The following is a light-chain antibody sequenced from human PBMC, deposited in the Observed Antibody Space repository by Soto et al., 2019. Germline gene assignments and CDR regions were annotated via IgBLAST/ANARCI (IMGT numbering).Light chain of an antibody. CDR1: QSLNSR. V-gene: IGKV1-5*01. CDR3: QQYKSYST. J-gene: IGKJ1*01. Sequence: DIQLTQSPSTLSASVGDRVTLTCRASQSLNSRLAWYQQRPGKAPKLLIYDASTLESGVPSRFSGSGAGTEVTLTINNLQPDDLATYICQQYKSYSTFGRGTKVEIQ. CDR2: DAS.